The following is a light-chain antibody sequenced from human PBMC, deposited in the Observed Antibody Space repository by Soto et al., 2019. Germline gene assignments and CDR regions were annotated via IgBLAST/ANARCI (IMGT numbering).Light chain of an antibody. CDR1: SSVVGGYNY. CDR3: RSYTSSSTYV. V-gene: IGLV2-14*01. J-gene: IGLJ1*01. Sequence: QSVLTQPASVSGSPGQSITISCTGTSSVVGGYNYVSWYQQHPGKAPKLMICDVSKRPSGVSNRFSGSKSGNTASLTISGLQAEDEADYYCRSYTSSSTYVFGSGNKVTDL. CDR2: DVS.